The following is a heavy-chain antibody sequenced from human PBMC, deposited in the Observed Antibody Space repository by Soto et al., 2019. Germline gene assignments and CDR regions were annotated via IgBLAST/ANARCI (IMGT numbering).Heavy chain of an antibody. Sequence: EVQLLESGGGLVQPGGSLTLSCAASGLTFDNYWMTWVRQVPGKGLEWVANINQDGNYKYYGDSVKGRFTISRDNAKKSLFLTMNSLRDKDTAVYYCARARDENRITVAGTMYYDVFAIWGQGTMVTVSS. V-gene: IGHV3-7*01. CDR3: ARARDENRITVAGTMYYDVFAI. CDR1: GLTFDNYW. D-gene: IGHD6-19*01. CDR2: INQDGNYK. J-gene: IGHJ3*02.